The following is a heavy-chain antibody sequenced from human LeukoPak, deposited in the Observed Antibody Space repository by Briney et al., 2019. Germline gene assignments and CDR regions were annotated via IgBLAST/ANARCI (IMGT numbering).Heavy chain of an antibody. D-gene: IGHD6-19*01. CDR1: GGSISSYY. J-gene: IGHJ3*02. CDR3: ASTTVRAEPYSSGWYYRNHDAFDI. CDR2: IYTSGST. Sequence: SETLSLTCTVSGGSISSYYWSWIRQPAGKGLEWIGRIYTSGSTNYNPSLKSRVTMSVDTSKNQFSLKLSSVTAADTAVYYCASTTVRAEPYSSGWYYRNHDAFDIWGQGTMVTVSS. V-gene: IGHV4-4*07.